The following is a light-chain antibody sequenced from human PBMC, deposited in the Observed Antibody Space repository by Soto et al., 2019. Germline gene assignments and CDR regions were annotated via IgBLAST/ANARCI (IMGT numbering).Light chain of an antibody. CDR1: QSISSY. CDR3: QQSYSTPIT. V-gene: IGKV1-39*01. Sequence: DIQMTQSPSSLSASLGDRVTITCRASQSISSYLNWYQQKPGKAPKLLIYAASSLQSGVPSRFSGSGSGTDFTLTISSLHPEAFETYYCQQSYSTPITFGQGTRLEIK. J-gene: IGKJ5*01. CDR2: AAS.